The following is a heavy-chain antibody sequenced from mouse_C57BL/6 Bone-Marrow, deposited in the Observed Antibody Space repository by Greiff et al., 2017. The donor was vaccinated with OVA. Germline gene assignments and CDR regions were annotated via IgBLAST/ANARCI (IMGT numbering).Heavy chain of an antibody. J-gene: IGHJ3*01. D-gene: IGHD1-1*01. Sequence: QVQLQQPGAELVKPGASVKVSCKASGYTFTNYWIGWAKQRPGHGLEWIGDIYPGGGYTNYNEKFKGKATLTADKSSSTAYMQFSSLTSEDSAIYYCARHGSSYWFAYWGQGTLVTVSA. CDR1: GYTFTNYW. CDR3: ARHGSSYWFAY. CDR2: IYPGGGYT. V-gene: IGHV1-63*01.